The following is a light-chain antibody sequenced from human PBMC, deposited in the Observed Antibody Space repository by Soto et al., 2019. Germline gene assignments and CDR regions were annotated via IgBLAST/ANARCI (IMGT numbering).Light chain of an antibody. CDR1: QSVSDD. CDR2: AAS. J-gene: IGKJ3*01. Sequence: EIVMTQSPSVVSGSPGERVTLSCRASQSVSDDLAWYQQKPGQAPRLLMYAASARASGFPARFRGSRSGTEFTLTISSLQSEDLAVYYCQQYLGAPGTFGPGTKVDI. V-gene: IGKV3-15*01. CDR3: QQYLGAPGT.